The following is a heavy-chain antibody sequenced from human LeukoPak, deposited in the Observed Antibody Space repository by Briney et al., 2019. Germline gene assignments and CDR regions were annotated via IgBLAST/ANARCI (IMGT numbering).Heavy chain of an antibody. J-gene: IGHJ4*02. CDR1: GFTFGEND. D-gene: IGHD2-21*02. V-gene: IGHV3-49*04. CDR2: IRSRLYGETT. CDR3: TRAGNDCDNYQYPF. Sequence: GGSLRLSCTVSGFTFGENDMSWVRQAPGKGLEWVGIIRSRLYGETTEYAASVRGRFTISRDDDKSIAFLQLNSLKIEDTAVYYCTRAGNDCDNYQYPFWGQGTLVTVAS.